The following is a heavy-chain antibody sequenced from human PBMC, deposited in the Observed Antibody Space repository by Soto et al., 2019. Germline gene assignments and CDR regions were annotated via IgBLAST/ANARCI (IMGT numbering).Heavy chain of an antibody. CDR3: ARERYYYGSGDY. J-gene: IGHJ4*02. CDR1: GFTFSSYS. CDR2: IKEDGSEK. V-gene: IGHV3-7*01. Sequence: EVQVVESGGGLVQPGGSLRLSCAASGFTFSSYSMSWVRQAPGKGLEWVANIKEDGSEKNYVDSVKGQFTISRDNAKNSLYLQMNSLRAEDTAVYYCARERYYYGSGDYWGQGTLVTVSS. D-gene: IGHD3-10*01.